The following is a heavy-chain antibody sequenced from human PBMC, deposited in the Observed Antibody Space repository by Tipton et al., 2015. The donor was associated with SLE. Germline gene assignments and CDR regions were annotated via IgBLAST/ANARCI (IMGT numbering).Heavy chain of an antibody. CDR3: ATDIVVVPAAIDY. CDR2: ISGSGGST. V-gene: IGHV3-23*01. Sequence: SLRLSCAASGFTFSSYAMSWVRQAPGKGLEWVSAISGSGGSTYYADSVKGRFTISRDNSKNTLYLQMNSLRAEDTAVYYCATDIVVVPAAIDYWGQGTLVTVSS. CDR1: GFTFSSYA. J-gene: IGHJ4*02. D-gene: IGHD2-2*01.